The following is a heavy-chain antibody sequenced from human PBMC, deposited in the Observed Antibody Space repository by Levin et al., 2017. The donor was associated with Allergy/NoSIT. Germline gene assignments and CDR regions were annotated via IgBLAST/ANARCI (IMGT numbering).Heavy chain of an antibody. V-gene: IGHV4-4*02. CDR1: GGSISSSNW. D-gene: IGHD5-12*01. Sequence: PSETLSLTCAVSGGSISSSNWWSWVRQPPGKGLEWIGEIYHSGSTNYNPSLKSRVTISVDKSKNQFSLKLSSVTAADTAVYYCASNVATLPLHAFDIWGQGTMVTVSS. J-gene: IGHJ3*02. CDR3: ASNVATLPLHAFDI. CDR2: IYHSGST.